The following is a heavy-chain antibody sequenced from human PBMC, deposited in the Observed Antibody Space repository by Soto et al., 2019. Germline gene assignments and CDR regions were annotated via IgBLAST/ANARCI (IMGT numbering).Heavy chain of an antibody. Sequence: GGSLRLSCAASGFTFSSYGMHWVRQAPGKGLEWVSYISSHRSNIFYADSVKGRFTLSRDNSKNSMYLQMNSLRAEDTAVYYCAREVDRALVGSPHYFDYWGQGTLVTVSS. J-gene: IGHJ4*01. V-gene: IGHV3-48*04. D-gene: IGHD5-18*01. CDR1: GFTFSSYG. CDR2: ISSHRSNI. CDR3: AREVDRALVGSPHYFDY.